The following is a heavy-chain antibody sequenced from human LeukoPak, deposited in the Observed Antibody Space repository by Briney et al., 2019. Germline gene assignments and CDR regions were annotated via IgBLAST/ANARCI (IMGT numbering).Heavy chain of an antibody. V-gene: IGHV1-18*01. CDR2: ISAYNGNT. J-gene: IGHJ4*02. Sequence: GASVKVSCKASGYTFTSYGISWVRLAPGQGPEWMGWISAYNGNTNYAQKLQGRVTMTTDTSTSTAYMELSRLRSDDTAVYYCARGPLWFGELLSYFDYWGQGTLVTVSS. CDR3: ARGPLWFGELLSYFDY. CDR1: GYTFTSYG. D-gene: IGHD3-10*01.